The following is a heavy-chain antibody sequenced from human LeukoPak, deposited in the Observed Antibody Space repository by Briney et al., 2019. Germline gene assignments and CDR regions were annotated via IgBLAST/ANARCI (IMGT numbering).Heavy chain of an antibody. Sequence: GASVKVSCKVSGYTLTELAIYWVRQAPGKGLEWMGGFSPEDGETNNADNFQGRVTMTEDTSTDTAYMEIPSLRYEDTAVYYCAAGMILDAFDIWGQGTIVTVSS. CDR3: AAGMILDAFDI. V-gene: IGHV1-24*01. CDR2: FSPEDGET. D-gene: IGHD2-15*01. CDR1: GYTLTELA. J-gene: IGHJ3*02.